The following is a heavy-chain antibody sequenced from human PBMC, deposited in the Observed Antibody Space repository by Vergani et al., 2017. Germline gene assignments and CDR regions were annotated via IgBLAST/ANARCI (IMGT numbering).Heavy chain of an antibody. J-gene: IGHJ4*02. CDR3: ARGDYGILTGYRY. CDR1: GYTFSNYY. Sequence: QVQVVQPGAEVKKSGASLKVSCKTSGYTFSNYYMPWVRQAPGQGLEWMGIINPSVGHTNYAQKFQGRVTMTRDTSTSTVYMELSSLRSEDTAIYYCARGDYGILTGYRYWGEGTLVTVSA. V-gene: IGHV1-46*03. CDR2: INPSVGHT. D-gene: IGHD3-9*01.